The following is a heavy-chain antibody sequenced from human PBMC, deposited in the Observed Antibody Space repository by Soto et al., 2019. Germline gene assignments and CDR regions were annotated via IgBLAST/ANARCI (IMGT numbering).Heavy chain of an antibody. Sequence: ASVKVSCKASGYTFTSYGISWVRQAPGQGLEWMGWISAYNGHTNYAQKLQGRVTMTTDTSTSTAYMELRSLRSDDPAVYYCARGYCSSTSCYFRWFDPWGQGTLVTVAS. J-gene: IGHJ5*02. CDR3: ARGYCSSTSCYFRWFDP. CDR2: ISAYNGHT. V-gene: IGHV1-18*01. D-gene: IGHD2-2*01. CDR1: GYTFTSYG.